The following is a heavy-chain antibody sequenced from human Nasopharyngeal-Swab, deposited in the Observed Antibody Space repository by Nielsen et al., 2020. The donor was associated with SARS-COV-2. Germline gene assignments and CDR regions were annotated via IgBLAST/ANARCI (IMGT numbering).Heavy chain of an antibody. Sequence: ESPKISCAASGFTFSNSWMSWVPQAPGNSLEWLANIKQDGSEKYYVDPVKGRFTISRENAKNSLYLQMNSLRAEDTGVYYCVNGGSLDFWGQGTLVTVSP. CDR1: GFTFSNSW. D-gene: IGHD2-15*01. CDR3: VNGGSLDF. V-gene: IGHV3-7*01. CDR2: IKQDGSEK. J-gene: IGHJ4*02.